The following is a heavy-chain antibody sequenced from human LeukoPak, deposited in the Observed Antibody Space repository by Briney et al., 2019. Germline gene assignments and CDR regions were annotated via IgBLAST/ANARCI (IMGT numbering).Heavy chain of an antibody. V-gene: IGHV4-61*09. CDR3: VRLHQSGTTDY. J-gene: IGHJ4*02. Sequence: SETLSLTCTVSGGSISSSSYYWSWVRQPVGKGLEWIGHFYASGSTNYNPSLKSRVSMSVDTSQKQFSLRLSSVTAADTALYYCVRLHQSGTTDYWGQGILVTVSS. CDR2: FYASGST. D-gene: IGHD1-1*01. CDR1: GGSISSSSYY.